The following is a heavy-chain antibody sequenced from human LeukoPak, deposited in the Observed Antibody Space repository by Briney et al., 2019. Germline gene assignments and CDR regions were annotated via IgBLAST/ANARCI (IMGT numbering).Heavy chain of an antibody. D-gene: IGHD6-19*01. V-gene: IGHV3-23*01. CDR2: ISGSGGST. CDR3: AKDPSSGWYFWFDP. CDR1: GFTFSSYA. Sequence: PGGSLRLSCAASGFTFSSYAMSWVRQAPGKGLEWVSAISGSGGSTYYADSVKGRFTIYRDNSKNTLYLQMNSLRAEDTAVYYCAKDPSSGWYFWFDPWGQGTLVTVSS. J-gene: IGHJ5*02.